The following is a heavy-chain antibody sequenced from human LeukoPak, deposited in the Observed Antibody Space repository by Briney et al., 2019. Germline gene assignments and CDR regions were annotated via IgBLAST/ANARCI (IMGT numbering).Heavy chain of an antibody. CDR2: IYSGGST. D-gene: IGHD1-26*01. CDR1: GFTVSSNY. Sequence: GGSLRLSCAASGFTVSSNYMSWVRQAPGKGLEWVSVIYSGGSTSYADPVKGRFTISRDNPKKTLYLQMNSLRAEDTAVYYCAGGVGATLDYWGQGTLVTVSS. CDR3: AGGVGATLDY. V-gene: IGHV3-66*01. J-gene: IGHJ4*02.